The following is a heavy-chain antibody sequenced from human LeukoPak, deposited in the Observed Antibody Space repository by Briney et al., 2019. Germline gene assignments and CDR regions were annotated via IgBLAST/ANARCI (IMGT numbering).Heavy chain of an antibody. CDR1: GFTFSDYY. V-gene: IGHV3-11*01. Sequence: PGGSLRLSCAASGFTFSDYYMSWIRQAPGKGLEWVSYISSSGSTIYYADSVKGRFTISRDNAKNSLYLQMNSLRAEDTAVYYCARVPHYDYGDHQGSSFDIWGQGTMVTVSS. J-gene: IGHJ3*02. CDR3: ARVPHYDYGDHQGSSFDI. D-gene: IGHD4-17*01. CDR2: ISSSGSTI.